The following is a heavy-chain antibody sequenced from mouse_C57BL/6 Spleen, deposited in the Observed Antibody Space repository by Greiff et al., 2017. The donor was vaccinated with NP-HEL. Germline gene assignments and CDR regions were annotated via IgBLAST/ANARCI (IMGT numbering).Heavy chain of an antibody. CDR2: ISDGGSYT. CDR1: GFTFSSYA. D-gene: IGHD2-4*01. J-gene: IGHJ3*01. CDR3: ARDDDYAAY. V-gene: IGHV5-4*01. Sequence: DVQLVESGGGLVKPGGSLKLSCAASGFTFSSYAMSWVRQTPEKRLEWVATISDGGSYTYYPDNVKGRFTISRDNAKNNLYLQMSHLKSEDTAMYYCARDDDYAAYWGQGTLVTVSA.